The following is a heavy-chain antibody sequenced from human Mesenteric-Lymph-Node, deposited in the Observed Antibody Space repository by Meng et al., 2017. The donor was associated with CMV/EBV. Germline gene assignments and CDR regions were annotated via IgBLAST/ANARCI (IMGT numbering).Heavy chain of an antibody. J-gene: IGHJ5*02. D-gene: IGHD1-26*01. CDR1: ASISSCDFY. CDR2: MHFSGST. CDR3: ARRRGGGSYGGYWFDP. V-gene: IGHV4-39*02. Sequence: ASISSCDFYWDWIRQPPGKGLDWIGSMHFSGSTYYKPSLKGRITISVDTSKNHFSLQLTSVTAADTAVYFCARRRGGGSYGGYWFDPWGQGTLVTVSS.